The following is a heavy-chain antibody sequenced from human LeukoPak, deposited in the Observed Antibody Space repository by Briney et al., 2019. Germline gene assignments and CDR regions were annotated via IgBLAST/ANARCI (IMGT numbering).Heavy chain of an antibody. J-gene: IGHJ4*02. CDR2: INPNSGGT. Sequence: ASVKVSCKASGYTFTGYYMHWVGQAPGQGLEWMGRINPNSGGTNYAQKFQGRVTITRDTSNSTTYMELSRLRSDDTAVYYCARDHEYYDSSGYYFGYWGQGTLVTVSS. CDR1: GYTFTGYY. V-gene: IGHV1-2*06. CDR3: ARDHEYYDSSGYYFGY. D-gene: IGHD3-22*01.